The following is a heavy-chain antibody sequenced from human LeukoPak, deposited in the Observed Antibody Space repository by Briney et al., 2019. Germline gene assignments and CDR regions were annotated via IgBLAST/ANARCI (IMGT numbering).Heavy chain of an antibody. D-gene: IGHD6-19*01. CDR2: ISSSGTST. Sequence: GGSLILSCAASGFTFSDYYMSWIRQAPGKGLEWVSYISSSGTSTKYADSVKGRFTISRDNAQNSLYLQMNSLRVEDTAVYYCAKHSVAGLVDYWGQGTLVTVSS. CDR3: AKHSVAGLVDY. J-gene: IGHJ4*02. V-gene: IGHV3-11*03. CDR1: GFTFSDYY.